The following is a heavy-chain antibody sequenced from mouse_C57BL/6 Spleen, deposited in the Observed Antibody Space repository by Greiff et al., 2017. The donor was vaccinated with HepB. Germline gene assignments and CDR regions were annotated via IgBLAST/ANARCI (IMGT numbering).Heavy chain of an antibody. V-gene: IGHV5-4*01. CDR3: ARDGGY. CDR2: ISDGGSYT. J-gene: IGHJ2*01. Sequence: EVQVVESGGGLVKPGGSLKLSCAASGFTFSSYAMSWVRQTPEKRLEWVATISDGGSYTYYPDNVKGRFTISRDNAKNNLYLQMSDLKSEDTAIYYCARDGGYWGQGTTLTVSS. CDR1: GFTFSSYA.